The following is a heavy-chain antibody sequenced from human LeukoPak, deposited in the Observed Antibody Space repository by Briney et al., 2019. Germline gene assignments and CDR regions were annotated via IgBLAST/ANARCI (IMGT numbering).Heavy chain of an antibody. Sequence: SETLSLTCTVSGGSISSSSYYWGWIRQPPGKGLEWIGSIYYSGSTYYNPSLKSRVTISVDTSKNQFSLKLSSVTAADTAVYYCARLYCSRTSCYYASWGQGTLVTVSS. D-gene: IGHD2-2*01. CDR3: ARLYCSRTSCYYAS. J-gene: IGHJ5*02. V-gene: IGHV4-39*07. CDR1: GGSISSSSYY. CDR2: IYYSGST.